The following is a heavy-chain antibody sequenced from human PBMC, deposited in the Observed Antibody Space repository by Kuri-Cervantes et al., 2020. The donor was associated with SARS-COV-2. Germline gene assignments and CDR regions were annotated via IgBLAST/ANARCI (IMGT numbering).Heavy chain of an antibody. CDR1: GLTFDDYA. Sequence: SLKISCAASGLTFDDYAMHWVRQAPGKGLEWVSGISWNSGSIGYADSVKGRFTISRDNAKNSLYLQMNSLRAEDTALYYCAKESWYEDSRLGYFDLWGRGTLVTVSS. D-gene: IGHD2-15*01. CDR2: ISWNSGSI. CDR3: AKESWYEDSRLGYFDL. J-gene: IGHJ2*01. V-gene: IGHV3-9*01.